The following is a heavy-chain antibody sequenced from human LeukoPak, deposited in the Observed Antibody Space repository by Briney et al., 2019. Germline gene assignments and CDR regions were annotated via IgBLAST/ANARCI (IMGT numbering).Heavy chain of an antibody. CDR3: ARVSSGYYFGARQNAFDI. CDR2: IYYSGST. J-gene: IGHJ3*02. D-gene: IGHD3-22*01. V-gene: IGHV4-39*07. CDR1: GGSISSSSYY. Sequence: PSQTLSLTCTVSGGSISSSSYYWGWIRQPPGKGLEWIGSIYYSGSTYYNPSLKSRVTISVDTSKNQFSLKLSSVTAADTAVYYCARVSSGYYFGARQNAFDIWGQGTMVTVSS.